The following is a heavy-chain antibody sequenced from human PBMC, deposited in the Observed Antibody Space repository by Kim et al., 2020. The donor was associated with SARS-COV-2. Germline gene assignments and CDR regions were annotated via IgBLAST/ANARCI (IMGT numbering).Heavy chain of an antibody. J-gene: IGHJ4*02. V-gene: IGHV4-31*02. Sequence: NPSLKSRVTISVDTSKNQFSLKLSSVTAADTTVYYCARVYYDSSGYYPDYWGQGTLVTVSS. D-gene: IGHD3-22*01. CDR3: ARVYYDSSGYYPDY.